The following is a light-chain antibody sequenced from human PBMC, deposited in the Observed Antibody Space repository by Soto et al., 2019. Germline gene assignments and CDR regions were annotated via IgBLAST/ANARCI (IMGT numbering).Light chain of an antibody. Sequence: EIVMTQSPATLSVSPGERATLSCRASQSVRNNLAWYQQKPGQAPRLLIHAASTRATGIPARFSVSGSGTEFTLTISSLQSEDFAVYYCQQYDDWPRTFGQGTKVDIK. CDR3: QQYDDWPRT. CDR2: AAS. J-gene: IGKJ1*01. V-gene: IGKV3-15*01. CDR1: QSVRNN.